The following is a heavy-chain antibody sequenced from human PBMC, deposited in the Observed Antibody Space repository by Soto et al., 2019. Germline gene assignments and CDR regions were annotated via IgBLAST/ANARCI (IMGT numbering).Heavy chain of an antibody. J-gene: IGHJ6*02. Sequence: QVRLQESGPGLVKPSGTLSLTCTVSGGFIDSHFWSWVRQPPGKGLEWIGYIFYYGSTNYHPSLKSRVTISLNRTINQFSLSLDSVTAADTAVYFCERHSLYHYHAMDVWGPGATVTVSS. D-gene: IGHD3-16*02. CDR2: IFYYGST. V-gene: IGHV4-59*11. CDR1: GGFIDSHF. CDR3: ERHSLYHYHAMDV.